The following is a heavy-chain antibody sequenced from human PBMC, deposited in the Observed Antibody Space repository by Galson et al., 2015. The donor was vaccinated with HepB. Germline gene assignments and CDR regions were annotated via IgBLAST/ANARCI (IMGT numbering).Heavy chain of an antibody. D-gene: IGHD5-12*01. CDR3: AQSGYEPYNWFDP. J-gene: IGHJ5*02. V-gene: IGHV4-31*03. Sequence: TLSLTCTVSGGSISSGGYYWSWIRQHPGKGLEWIGYIYYSGSTYYNPSLKSRVTILVDTSKNQFSLKLSSVTAADTAVYYCAQSGYEPYNWFDPWGQGTLVTVSS. CDR2: IYYSGST. CDR1: GGSISSGGYY.